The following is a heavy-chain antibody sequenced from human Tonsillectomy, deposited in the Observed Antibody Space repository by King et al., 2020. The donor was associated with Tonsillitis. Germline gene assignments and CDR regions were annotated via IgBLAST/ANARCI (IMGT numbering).Heavy chain of an antibody. CDR1: GYSFTSYW. D-gene: IGHD3-22*01. CDR3: ARADQSYYDSRGYYYS. V-gene: IGHV5-51*01. J-gene: IGHJ4*02. CDR2: IYPGGSYT. Sequence: QLVQSGAEVKKPGESLKISCKGSGYSFTSYWIGWVRQMPGKGLEWMGIIYPGGSYTSSSPSSQGQVTTSADKPISPAYLQRSTLKASDTAMYYCARADQSYYDSRGYYYSWGQGTLVTVSS.